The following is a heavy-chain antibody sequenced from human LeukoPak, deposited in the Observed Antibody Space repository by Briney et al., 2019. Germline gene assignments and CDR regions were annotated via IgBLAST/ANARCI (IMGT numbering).Heavy chain of an antibody. V-gene: IGHV3-21*01. CDR3: VRLRRNSDTSGFYYYYDF. D-gene: IGHD3-22*01. J-gene: IGHJ4*02. CDR2: ISVRSSYI. Sequence: GGSLRLSCLASGYTFSSYSINWVRRAPGKGLEWVSSISVRSSYIYYADSVRGRFRISRDDARDSLYLQMNSLRAEDTAVYYCVRLRRNSDTSGFYYYYDFWGQGTLVTVSS. CDR1: GYTFSSYS.